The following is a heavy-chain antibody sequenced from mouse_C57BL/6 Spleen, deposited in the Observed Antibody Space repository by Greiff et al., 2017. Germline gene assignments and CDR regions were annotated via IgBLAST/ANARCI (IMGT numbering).Heavy chain of an antibody. Sequence: QVQLQQPGAELVRPGSSVKLSCKASGYTFTSYWMDWVKQRPGQGLEWIGNIYPSDSETHYNQKFKDKATLTVDKSSSTAYMQLSSLTSEDSAVYYCARGDYGTHFDYWAKAPLSQSPQ. CDR1: GYTFTSYW. D-gene: IGHD1-1*01. CDR3: ARGDYGTHFDY. V-gene: IGHV1-61*01. CDR2: IYPSDSET. J-gene: IGHJ2*01.